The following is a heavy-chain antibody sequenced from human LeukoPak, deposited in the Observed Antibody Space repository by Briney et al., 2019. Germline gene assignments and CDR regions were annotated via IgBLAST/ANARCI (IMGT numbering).Heavy chain of an antibody. V-gene: IGHV4-59*01. CDR3: TRGSIAYYYMDV. Sequence: SETLSLTCAVYGGSISSYYWSWIRQPPGKGLEWIGNIYYSGSTNYNPSLKSRVTISVDTSKNQFSLKLSSVTAADTAVYYCTRGSIAYYYMDVWGKGTTVTISS. CDR1: GGSISSYY. CDR2: IYYSGST. D-gene: IGHD3-22*01. J-gene: IGHJ6*03.